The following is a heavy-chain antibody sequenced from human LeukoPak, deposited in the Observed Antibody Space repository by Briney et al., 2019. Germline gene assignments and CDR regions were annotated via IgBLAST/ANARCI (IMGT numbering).Heavy chain of an antibody. CDR1: GFTFSSYE. D-gene: IGHD4-17*01. CDR3: ARDRDYGASARDYYYYMDV. Sequence: GALRLSCAASGFTFSSYEMNWVRQAPGKGLEWVSYISSSGSTIYYADSVKGRFTISRDNAKNSLYLQMNSLKTEDTAVYYCARDRDYGASARDYYYYMDVWGKGTTVTVSS. CDR2: ISSSGSTI. J-gene: IGHJ6*03. V-gene: IGHV3-48*03.